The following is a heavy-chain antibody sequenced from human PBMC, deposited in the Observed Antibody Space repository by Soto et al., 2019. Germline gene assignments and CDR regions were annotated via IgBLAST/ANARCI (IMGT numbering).Heavy chain of an antibody. V-gene: IGHV3-49*04. CDR1: GFTFGDYA. D-gene: IGHD3-3*01. J-gene: IGHJ4*02. CDR2: IRSKAYGGTA. Sequence: GGSLRLSCTASGFTFGDYAMSWVRQAPGKGLEWVGFIRSKAYGGTAEYAASVKGRFTISRDDSKSIAYLQMNSLKTEDTAVYYCTRSTYDFWSGYYDYWGQGTLVTVSS. CDR3: TRSTYDFWSGYYDY.